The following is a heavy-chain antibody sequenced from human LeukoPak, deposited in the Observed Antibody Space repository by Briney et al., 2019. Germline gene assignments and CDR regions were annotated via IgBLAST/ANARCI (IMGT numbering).Heavy chain of an antibody. CDR1: GFTFSGAW. Sequence: GGSLRLSCAASGFTFSGAWMNWVRQAPGKGLEWVGRIKRKTEGGATDYAGPVKGRFTISRDDSKNTLFLHVNSLRTEDTAVYYCTTGNFGPYWGQGTLVTVSS. V-gene: IGHV3-15*07. CDR3: TTGNFGPY. J-gene: IGHJ4*02. D-gene: IGHD3-10*01. CDR2: IKRKTEGGAT.